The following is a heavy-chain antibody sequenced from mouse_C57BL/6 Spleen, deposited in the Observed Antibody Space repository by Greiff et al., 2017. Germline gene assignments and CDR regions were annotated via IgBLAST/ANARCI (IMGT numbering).Heavy chain of an antibody. D-gene: IGHD2-3*01. CDR3: ARTRDGIYDHWYFDV. Sequence: QVQLQQSGPELVKPGASVKISCKASGYTFTDYYINWVKQRPGQGLEWIGWIYPGSGNTKYNEKFKGKATLTVDTSSITAYMQLSSLTSEYSAVYFCARTRDGIYDHWYFDVWGTGTTVTVSS. J-gene: IGHJ1*03. CDR2: IYPGSGNT. CDR1: GYTFTDYY. V-gene: IGHV1-84*01.